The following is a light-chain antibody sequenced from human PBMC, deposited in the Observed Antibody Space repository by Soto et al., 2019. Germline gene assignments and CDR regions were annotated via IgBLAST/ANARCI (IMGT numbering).Light chain of an antibody. J-gene: IGKJ5*01. CDR1: QSVTTS. V-gene: IGKV3-20*01. CDR2: GAS. Sequence: TLSLSPGERATLSCRASQSVTTSLAWYQQKTGQPPRLLISGASRRATGIPARFSGSGSETDFTRTITRLELEDSALYYFQHYHGRHRSAFGQGTRLEIK. CDR3: QHYHGRHRSA.